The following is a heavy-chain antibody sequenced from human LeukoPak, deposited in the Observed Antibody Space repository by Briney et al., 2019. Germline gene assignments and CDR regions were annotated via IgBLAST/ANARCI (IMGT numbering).Heavy chain of an antibody. CDR2: INPSGGST. D-gene: IGHD1-26*01. J-gene: IGHJ5*02. CDR1: GYTFTSYY. V-gene: IGHV1-46*01. Sequence: ASVKVSCKASGYTFTSYYMHWVRQAPGQGLEWMGIINPSGGSTSYAQKFQGRVTMTRDTSTSTVYMELSSLRSEDTAVYYCAREPFGAIVGATSWFDPWGQGTLVTVSS. CDR3: AREPFGAIVGATSWFDP.